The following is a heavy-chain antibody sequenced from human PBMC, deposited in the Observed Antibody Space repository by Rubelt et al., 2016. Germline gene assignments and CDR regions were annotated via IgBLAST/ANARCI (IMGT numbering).Heavy chain of an antibody. D-gene: IGHD3-10*01. V-gene: IGHV4-59*01. Sequence: QVQLQESGPGLVKPSETLSLTCTVSGGSISSYYWSWIRQPPGKGLEWIGYIYYSGSTNYNPSLKSRCTVSVDTSKNQFSRKLSSVTAADTAVYYCARVEVRGVIKTKYYFDYWGQGTLVTVSS. CDR2: IYYSGST. CDR3: ARVEVRGVIKTKYYFDY. CDR1: GGSISSYY. J-gene: IGHJ4*02.